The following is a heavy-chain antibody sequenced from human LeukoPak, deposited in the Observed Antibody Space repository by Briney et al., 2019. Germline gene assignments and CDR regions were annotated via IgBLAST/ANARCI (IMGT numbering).Heavy chain of an antibody. CDR3: ARDQADSSGYLFDY. CDR1: GGTFSSYT. CDR2: IIPILGIA. Sequence: SVKVSCKASGGTFSSYTISWVRQAPGQGLEWMGRIIPILGIANYAQKFQGRVTLTADKSTSTAYMELSSLRSEDTAVYYCARDQADSSGYLFDYWGQGTLVTVSS. V-gene: IGHV1-69*04. D-gene: IGHD3-22*01. J-gene: IGHJ4*02.